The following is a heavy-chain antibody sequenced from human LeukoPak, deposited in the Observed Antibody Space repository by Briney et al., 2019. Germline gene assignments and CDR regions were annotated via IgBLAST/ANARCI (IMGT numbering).Heavy chain of an antibody. J-gene: IGHJ4*02. CDR3: AKDRAITVAGTGLEY. CDR2: ISAYNGNT. CDR1: GYTFTSYG. Sequence: ASVKVSCKASGYTFTSYGISWVRQAPGQGLEWMGWISAYNGNTNYAQKLQGRVTMTTDTSTSTAYMELRSLRSEDTAVYFCAKDRAITVAGTGLEYWGQGALVTVSS. V-gene: IGHV1-18*01. D-gene: IGHD6-19*01.